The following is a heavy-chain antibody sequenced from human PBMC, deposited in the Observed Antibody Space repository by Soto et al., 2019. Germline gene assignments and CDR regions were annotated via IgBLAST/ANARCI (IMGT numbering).Heavy chain of an antibody. D-gene: IGHD6-6*01. CDR2: IIPIFGTA. Sequence: ASVKVSCKASGGTFSSYAISWVRQAPGQGLEWMGGIIPIFGTANYAQKFQGRVTITADESTSTAYMELSSLRSEDTAVYYCAAFIAARRTPTDYWGQGTLVTVSS. CDR1: GGTFSSYA. J-gene: IGHJ4*02. V-gene: IGHV1-69*13. CDR3: AAFIAARRTPTDY.